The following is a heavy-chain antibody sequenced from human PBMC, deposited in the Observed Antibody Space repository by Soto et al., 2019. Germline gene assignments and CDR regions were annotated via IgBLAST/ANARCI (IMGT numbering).Heavy chain of an antibody. V-gene: IGHV3-23*01. J-gene: IGHJ4*02. CDR1: GFTFKESA. Sequence: EVRLLEAGGGLKQPGGSLRLSCAASGFTFKESAMNWVRQAPGKGLEWVASISDTGASTWYAESVRGRLSISRDNSKNTLYLQRNSLRGEDTAVYDCAKGRGSGWAWYFDNWGQGTLVTVSS. D-gene: IGHD6-19*01. CDR3: AKGRGSGWAWYFDN. CDR2: ISDTGAST.